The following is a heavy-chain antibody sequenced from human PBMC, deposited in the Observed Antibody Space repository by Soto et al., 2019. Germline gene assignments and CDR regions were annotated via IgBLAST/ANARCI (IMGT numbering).Heavy chain of an antibody. D-gene: IGHD3-10*01. CDR2: MHYTGAA. CDR3: ARADNSGSGTYTPFDAFDI. Sequence: QVQVQESGPGLVRPSETLSLTCVVSGDSLSPYYWSWIRQPPGTGLEWLGYMHYTGAASYNPSLTSLVTISTDTSKNQVSLRLNFVTAADTAMYRCARADNSGSGTYTPFDAFDIWGRGTMVTVSP. V-gene: IGHV4-59*01. J-gene: IGHJ3*02. CDR1: GDSLSPYY.